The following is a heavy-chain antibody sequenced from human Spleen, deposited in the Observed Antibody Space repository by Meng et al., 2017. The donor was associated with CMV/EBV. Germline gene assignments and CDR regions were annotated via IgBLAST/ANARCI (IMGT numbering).Heavy chain of an antibody. CDR3: ARRDGRCLDY. V-gene: IGHV4-34*01. J-gene: IGHJ4*02. D-gene: IGHD5-24*01. CDR2: INHSGST. Sequence: QVQLQQWGAGLLKPSEPLSLTCAVYGGSFSGYYWSWIRQPPGKGLEWIGEINHSGSTNYNPSLKSRVTISVDTSKNQFSLKLSSVTAADTAVYYCARRDGRCLDYWGQGTLVTVSS. CDR1: GGSFSGYY.